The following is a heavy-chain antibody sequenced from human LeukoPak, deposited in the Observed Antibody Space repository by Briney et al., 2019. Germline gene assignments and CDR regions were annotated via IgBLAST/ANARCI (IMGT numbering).Heavy chain of an antibody. J-gene: IGHJ4*02. CDR1: GFTFSSSA. Sequence: SGGSLRLSCAASGFTFSSSAMSWVRQAPGKGLEWVSGINNSGGGTYYADSVKGRFTISRDNSKNTLYLQMNSLRAEDTAVYYCAKGQDYGDLYYFDYWGQGTLVTVSS. D-gene: IGHD4-17*01. V-gene: IGHV3-23*01. CDR2: INNSGGGT. CDR3: AKGQDYGDLYYFDY.